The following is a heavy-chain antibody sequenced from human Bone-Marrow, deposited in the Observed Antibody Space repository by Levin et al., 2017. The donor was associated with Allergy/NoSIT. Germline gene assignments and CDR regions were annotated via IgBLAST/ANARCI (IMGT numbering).Heavy chain of an antibody. CDR1: GFTFDDYA. D-gene: IGHD3-22*01. CDR2: ISWNSGSI. J-gene: IGHJ3*02. Sequence: SLKISCAASGFTFDDYAMHWVRQAPGKGLEWVSGISWNSGSIGYADSVKGRFTISRDNAKNSLYLQMNSLRAEDTALYYCAKDISFRAYYDSSSSPRAFDSWGQGTMVTVSS. CDR3: AKDISFRAYYDSSSSPRAFDS. V-gene: IGHV3-9*01.